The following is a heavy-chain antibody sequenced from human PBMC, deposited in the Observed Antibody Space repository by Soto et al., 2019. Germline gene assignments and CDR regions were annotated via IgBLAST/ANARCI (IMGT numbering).Heavy chain of an antibody. D-gene: IGHD3-22*01. CDR2: ISYDGSNK. Sequence: PGGSLRLSCAASGFTFSSYAMHWVRQAPGKGLEGVAVISYDGSNKYYADSVKGRFTISRDNSKNTLYLQMNSLRAEDTAVYYCARDQITMIVVVTPPGYWGQGTLVTVSS. CDR1: GFTFSSYA. V-gene: IGHV3-30-3*01. J-gene: IGHJ4*02. CDR3: ARDQITMIVVVTPPGY.